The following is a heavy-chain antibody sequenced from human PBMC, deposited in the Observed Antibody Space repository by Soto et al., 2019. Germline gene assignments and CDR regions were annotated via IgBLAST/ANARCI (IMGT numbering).Heavy chain of an antibody. D-gene: IGHD5-12*01. CDR2: IVPIVDTS. J-gene: IGHJ4*02. CDR3: VRVVAIPGYPDN. Sequence: QVQLVQSGAEVRQPASSVKVSCKTSGGTFSSYAISWVRQAPGQGHEWMGGIVPIVDTSTYAQKFQGRVTITADDSTSTAYMELSSLRSDDTAIYYCVRVVAIPGYPDNWGQGTLVTVSS. CDR1: GGTFSSYA. V-gene: IGHV1-69*12.